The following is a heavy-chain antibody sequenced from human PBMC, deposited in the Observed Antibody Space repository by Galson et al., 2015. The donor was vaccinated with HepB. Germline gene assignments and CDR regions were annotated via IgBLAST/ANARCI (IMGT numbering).Heavy chain of an antibody. CDR2: INTNTGNP. J-gene: IGHJ6*02. D-gene: IGHD5/OR15-5a*01. CDR1: GYILTKYA. Sequence: SVKVSCKASGYILTKYAINWVRQAPGQGLEWMGWINTNTGNPTYAQAFPGRFVFSLDTSVSTTYLKMNSLKSEDTAIYYCARSTISGYGLEVWGLGTTVAVYS. CDR3: ARSTISGYGLEV. V-gene: IGHV7-4-1*02.